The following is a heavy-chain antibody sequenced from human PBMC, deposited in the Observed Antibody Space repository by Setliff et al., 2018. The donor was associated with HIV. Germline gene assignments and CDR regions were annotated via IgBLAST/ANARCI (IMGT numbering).Heavy chain of an antibody. CDR2: ISVHNGKT. CDR3: ARDAGYSGSAWSY. J-gene: IGHJ4*02. CDR1: GYTFTNYG. D-gene: IGHD5-12*01. V-gene: IGHV1-18*01. Sequence: ASVKVSCKASGYTFTNYGINWVRQAPGQGLEWMGWISVHNGKTNFAQKVPGRVTMTTDTATSTAYMELRSLRSEDTAMYYCARDAGYSGSAWSYWGQGTLVTAPQ.